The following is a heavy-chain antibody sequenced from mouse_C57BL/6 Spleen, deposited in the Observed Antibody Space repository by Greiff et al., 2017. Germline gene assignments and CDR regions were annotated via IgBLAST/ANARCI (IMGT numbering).Heavy chain of an antibody. V-gene: IGHV1-26*01. D-gene: IGHD1-1*01. CDR1: GYTFTDYY. Sequence: VQLQQSGPELVKPGASVKISCKASGYTFTDYYMNWVKQSHGKSLEWIGDINPNNGGTSYNQKFKGKATLTVDKSSSTAYMELRSLTSEDSAVYYCARETLYGSSFDYWGQGTTLTVSS. CDR3: ARETLYGSSFDY. J-gene: IGHJ2*01. CDR2: INPNNGGT.